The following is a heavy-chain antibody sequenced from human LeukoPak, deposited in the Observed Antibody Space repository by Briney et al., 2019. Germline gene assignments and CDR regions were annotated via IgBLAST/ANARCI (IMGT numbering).Heavy chain of an antibody. CDR3: ARDRLQYYDFWSPNDY. Sequence: GGSLRLSCAASGFTFSSYSMNWVRQAPGKGLEWVSSISSSSSYIYYADSVKGRFTISRDNAKNSLYPQMNSLRAEDTAVYYCARDRLQYYDFWSPNDYWGQGTLVTVSS. D-gene: IGHD3-3*01. J-gene: IGHJ4*02. CDR1: GFTFSSYS. V-gene: IGHV3-21*01. CDR2: ISSSSSYI.